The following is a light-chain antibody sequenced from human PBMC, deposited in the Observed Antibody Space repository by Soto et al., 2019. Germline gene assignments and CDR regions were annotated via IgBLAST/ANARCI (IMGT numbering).Light chain of an antibody. CDR3: QQYVTAPRT. CDR1: QGLTSNF. CDR2: GAS. V-gene: IGKV3-20*01. Sequence: EIVFTQSPGTLSLSQGERASLSCRASQGLTSNFLAWYQQKPGQAPSLLIYGASNRATGVPDRFSGGGSGTDFTLTISRLEPEDFAVYFCQQYVTAPRTFGQGTKVDIK. J-gene: IGKJ1*01.